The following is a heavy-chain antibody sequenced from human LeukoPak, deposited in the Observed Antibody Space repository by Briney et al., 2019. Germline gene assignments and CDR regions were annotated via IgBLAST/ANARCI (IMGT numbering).Heavy chain of an antibody. J-gene: IGHJ4*02. V-gene: IGHV1-69*05. Sequence: VASVKVSCKASGGTFSSYAISWVRQAPGQGLEWIGRIILIFGSANYAQKFQGRVTITTDESTSTAYMELSSLRSEDTAVYYCARDRGRYCSSTSCPEVDYFDYWGQGTLVTVSP. CDR2: IILIFGSA. CDR1: GGTFSSYA. CDR3: ARDRGRYCSSTSCPEVDYFDY. D-gene: IGHD2-2*01.